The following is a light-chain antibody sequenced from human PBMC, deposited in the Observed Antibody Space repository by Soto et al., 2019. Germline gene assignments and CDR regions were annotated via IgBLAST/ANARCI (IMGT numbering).Light chain of an antibody. V-gene: IGLV3-25*02. Sequence: SYELTQPPSMSVSPGQTARITCSVDPLTRQYVYRYQQKPGQAPLLVIYKDNERPSGIPERFSGSTSGTTGTLTISGVRAEDEADYYCQTADNSGTFLLFAGGTK. J-gene: IGLJ3*02. CDR3: QTADNSGTFLL. CDR2: KDN. CDR1: PLTRQY.